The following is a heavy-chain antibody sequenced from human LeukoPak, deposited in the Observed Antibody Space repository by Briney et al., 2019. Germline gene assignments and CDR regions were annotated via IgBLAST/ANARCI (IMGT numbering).Heavy chain of an antibody. D-gene: IGHD6-19*01. Sequence: PGGSLRLPCAASGFTFSRYGMHWVRQAPGKGLEWVAFIRYDGSNKYYADSVKGRFTISRDNSKNTLYLQMNSLRAEDTAVYYCAKELPGSSGWSYYYYYGMDVWGQGTTVTVSS. V-gene: IGHV3-30*02. CDR1: GFTFSRYG. CDR2: IRYDGSNK. CDR3: AKELPGSSGWSYYYYYGMDV. J-gene: IGHJ6*02.